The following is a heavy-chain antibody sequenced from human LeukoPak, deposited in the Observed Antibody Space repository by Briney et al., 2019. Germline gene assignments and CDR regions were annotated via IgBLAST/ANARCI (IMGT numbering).Heavy chain of an antibody. V-gene: IGHV3-11*04. CDR1: GFTFSDYF. J-gene: IGHJ4*02. Sequence: GGSLRLSCEASGFTFSDYFMGWIRQAPGEGLAWISYISFSGTTIYYADSVKGRFTISRDDAKNSLYLQMSSPRAEDTGIYYCARMIRGVDFDSWGQGTLVTVSS. D-gene: IGHD3-10*01. CDR3: ARMIRGVDFDS. CDR2: ISFSGTTI.